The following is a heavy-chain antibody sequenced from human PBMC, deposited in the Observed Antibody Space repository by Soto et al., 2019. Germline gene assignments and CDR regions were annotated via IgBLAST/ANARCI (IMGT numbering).Heavy chain of an antibody. CDR2: IWYDGSNK. D-gene: IGHD7-27*01. CDR1: GFTFSSYG. Sequence: GGSLRLSCAASGFTFSSYGMHWVRQAPGKGLEWVAVIWYDGSNKYYADSVKGRFTISRDNSKNTLYLQMNSLRAEDTAVYYCARDFRSNWGDYYFDYWGQGTLVTVSS. J-gene: IGHJ4*02. CDR3: ARDFRSNWGDYYFDY. V-gene: IGHV3-33*01.